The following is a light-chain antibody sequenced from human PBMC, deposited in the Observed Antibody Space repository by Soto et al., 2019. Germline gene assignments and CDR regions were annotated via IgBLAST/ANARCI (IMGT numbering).Light chain of an antibody. J-gene: IGKJ4*01. CDR2: DAS. CDR3: HRYNTWPLT. Sequence: EIVLTQSPATLSLSPGERATLSCRASQSVSSYLAWYQQKPGKAPRLLIYDASTRATGIPARFNGSGSGTEFTLAISSLQSEDFAIYYCHRYNTWPLTFGGGTKV. CDR1: QSVSSY. V-gene: IGKV3-15*01.